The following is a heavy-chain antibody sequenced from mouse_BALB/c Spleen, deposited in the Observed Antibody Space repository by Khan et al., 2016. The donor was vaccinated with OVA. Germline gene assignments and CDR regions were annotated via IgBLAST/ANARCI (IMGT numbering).Heavy chain of an antibody. CDR1: GFNIKDYY. V-gene: IGHV14-1*02. CDR3: ARGGYSPWFAY. Sequence: EVQLQESGAELVRPGALVKLSCKASGFNIKDYYIHWVKQRPEQGLEWIGWIDPENGNTIYDPKFQGKANITADTSSNTAYLHFSSLTSEDTAVYYCARGGYSPWFAYWGQGTLVTVSA. CDR2: IDPENGNT. J-gene: IGHJ3*01. D-gene: IGHD2-3*01.